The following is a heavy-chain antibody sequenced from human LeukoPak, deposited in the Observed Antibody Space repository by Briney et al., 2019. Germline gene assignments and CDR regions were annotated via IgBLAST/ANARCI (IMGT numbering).Heavy chain of an antibody. Sequence: GESLKISCKGSGYSFTSYWIGWVRQMPGKGLEWMGIIYPGDSDTRYSPSFQGQVTISADKSISTAYLQWSSLKASDTAMYYCARAPPIAAAGIPFDYWGQGTLVTVSS. V-gene: IGHV5-51*01. J-gene: IGHJ4*02. CDR3: ARAPPIAAAGIPFDY. D-gene: IGHD6-13*01. CDR2: IYPGDSDT. CDR1: GYSFTSYW.